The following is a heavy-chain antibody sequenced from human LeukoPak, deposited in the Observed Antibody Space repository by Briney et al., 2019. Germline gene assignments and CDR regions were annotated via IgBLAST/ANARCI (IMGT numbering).Heavy chain of an antibody. CDR3: ARDAAGVLSSSSRWFDP. J-gene: IGHJ5*02. CDR2: IYYSGST. V-gene: IGHV4-39*07. Sequence: SETLSLTCTVSGGSISSSSYYWGWIRQPPGKGLEWIGSIYYSGSTYYNPSLKSRVTISVDTSKNQFSLKLSSVTAADTAVYYCARDAAGVLSSSSRWFDPWGQGTLVTVSS. D-gene: IGHD6-6*01. CDR1: GGSISSSSYY.